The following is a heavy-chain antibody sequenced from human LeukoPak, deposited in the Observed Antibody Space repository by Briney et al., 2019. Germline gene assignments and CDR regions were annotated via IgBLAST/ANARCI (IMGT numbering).Heavy chain of an antibody. J-gene: IGHJ4*02. CDR2: IYDSGST. D-gene: IGHD5-12*01. V-gene: IGHV4-59*01. Sequence: SETLSLTCTVSGDSITSYYWSWIRQPPGKGLEWIGYIYDSGSTNYNPSLKSRVTISVDTSKNQFSLKLSSVTAADTAVYYCARAVATIVNFDYWGQGTLVTVSS. CDR1: GDSITSYY. CDR3: ARAVATIVNFDY.